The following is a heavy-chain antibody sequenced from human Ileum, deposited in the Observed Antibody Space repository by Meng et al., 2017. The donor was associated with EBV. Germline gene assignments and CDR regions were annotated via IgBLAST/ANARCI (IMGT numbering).Heavy chain of an antibody. CDR2: ISPYNGNT. Sequence: QVCLVQSGAEVKKPGASVKGYCKAIGYSFVDYGISWVRQAPGQGLEWMGWISPYNGNTYYAQKSQDRVTMTTDRSTSTAYVELRSLRSDDTAVYYCARAGIDYFDSSGYVLDIWGQGTLVTVSS. CDR3: ARAGIDYFDSSGYVLDI. D-gene: IGHD3-22*01. V-gene: IGHV1-18*04. J-gene: IGHJ3*02. CDR1: GYSFVDYG.